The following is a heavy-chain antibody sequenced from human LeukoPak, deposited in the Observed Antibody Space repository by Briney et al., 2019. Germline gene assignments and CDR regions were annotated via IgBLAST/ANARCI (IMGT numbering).Heavy chain of an antibody. Sequence: GGSLRLSCVAYGFTFNKYGVHWVRQAPGKGLEWVAVIWYDGRNEYYADSVKGRLAISRDNDKNTVNLQMNSLRAEDTAVYYCARDGSGLAVRGWFDFWGQGTLVTVSS. V-gene: IGHV3-33*01. J-gene: IGHJ5*01. D-gene: IGHD3-10*01. CDR3: ARDGSGLAVRGWFDF. CDR2: IWYDGRNE. CDR1: GFTFNKYG.